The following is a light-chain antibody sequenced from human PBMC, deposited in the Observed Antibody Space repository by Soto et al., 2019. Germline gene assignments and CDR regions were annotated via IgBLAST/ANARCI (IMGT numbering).Light chain of an antibody. CDR1: QSVSSY. V-gene: IGKV3-11*01. CDR3: QQRSNWPRDT. Sequence: EIVLTQSPATLSLSPGERATLSCRASQSVSSYLAWYQQKPGQAPRLLIYDASNRATGIPARFSGSGSGTDFTLTICSLEPEDFAVYYCQQRSNWPRDTFGPGTKVDIK. CDR2: DAS. J-gene: IGKJ3*01.